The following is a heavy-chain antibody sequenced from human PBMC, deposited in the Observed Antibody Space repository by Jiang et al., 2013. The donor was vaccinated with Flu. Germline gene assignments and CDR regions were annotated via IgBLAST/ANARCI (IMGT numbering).Heavy chain of an antibody. Sequence: GAEVKKPGSSVKVSCKASGGTFSSYAISWVRQAPGQGLEWMGGIIPIFGTANYAQKFQGRVTITADESTSTAYMELSSLRSEDTAVYYCAATYCSGGSCYSGIFDYWGQGTLVTVSS. CDR2: IIPIFGTA. D-gene: IGHD2-15*01. CDR3: AATYCSGGSCYSGIFDY. J-gene: IGHJ4*02. V-gene: IGHV1-69*01. CDR1: GGTFSSYA.